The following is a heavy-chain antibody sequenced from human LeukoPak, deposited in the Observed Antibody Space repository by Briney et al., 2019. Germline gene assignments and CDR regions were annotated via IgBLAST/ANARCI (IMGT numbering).Heavy chain of an antibody. J-gene: IGHJ4*02. Sequence: GGSLRLSCAASGFTFSSYSMNWVRQAPGKGLEWVSSISSSSSYIYYADSVKGRFTISRDNAKNSLYLQMNSLRAEDTALYYCAKDTYYYGSGSSGFDYWGQGTLVTVSS. CDR1: GFTFSSYS. CDR3: AKDTYYYGSGSSGFDY. D-gene: IGHD3-10*01. CDR2: ISSSSSYI. V-gene: IGHV3-21*04.